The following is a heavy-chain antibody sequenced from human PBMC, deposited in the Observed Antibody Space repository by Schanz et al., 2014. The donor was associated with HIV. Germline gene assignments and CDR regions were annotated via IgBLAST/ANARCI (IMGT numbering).Heavy chain of an antibody. D-gene: IGHD3-10*01. CDR2: IKQDGSEK. CDR1: GFTFSDYA. CDR3: AKDLRANYYGPQVDWFDS. V-gene: IGHV3-7*04. Sequence: EVQLLDSGGGLVKPGGSLRLSCAASGFTFSDYAMGWVRQAPGKGLEWVANIKQDGSEKYYVDSVKGRFTISRDNSMSTLYLQMNSLRAEDTAVYYCAKDLRANYYGPQVDWFDSWGQGTRVTVTS. J-gene: IGHJ5*01.